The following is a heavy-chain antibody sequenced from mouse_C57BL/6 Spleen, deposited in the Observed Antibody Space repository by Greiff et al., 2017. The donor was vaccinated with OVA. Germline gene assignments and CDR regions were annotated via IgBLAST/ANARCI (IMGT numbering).Heavy chain of an antibody. CDR1: GYSITSGYY. J-gene: IGHJ4*01. D-gene: IGHD4-1*01. V-gene: IGHV3-6*01. CDR3: ARGVWEYAMDY. Sequence: EVKLQESGPGLVKPSQSLSLTCSVTGYSITSGYYWNWIRQFPGNKLEWMGYISYDGSNNYNPSLKNRISITRDTSKNQFFLKLNSVTTEDTATYYCARGVWEYAMDYWGQGTSVTVSS. CDR2: ISYDGSN.